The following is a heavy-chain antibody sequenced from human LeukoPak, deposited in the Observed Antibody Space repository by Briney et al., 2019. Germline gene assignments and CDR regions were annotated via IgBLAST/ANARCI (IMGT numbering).Heavy chain of an antibody. CDR1: GGSFSGYY. J-gene: IGHJ4*02. D-gene: IGHD5-18*01. Sequence: PSETLSLTCDVYGGSFSGYYWSWIRQPPGKGLEWIGEINHSGSTNYNPSLKSRVTISVDTSKNQFSLKLSSVTAADTAVYYCARGGYSYTSYWGQGTLVTVSS. CDR2: INHSGST. V-gene: IGHV4-34*01. CDR3: ARGGYSYTSY.